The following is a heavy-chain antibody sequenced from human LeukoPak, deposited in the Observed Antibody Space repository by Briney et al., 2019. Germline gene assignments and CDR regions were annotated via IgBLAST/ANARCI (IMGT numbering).Heavy chain of an antibody. D-gene: IGHD3-3*01. CDR1: RFIFSNYY. V-gene: IGHV3-11*01. J-gene: IGHJ4*02. CDR2: IDAHGGTN. CDR3: ARPSRSGYYTGFDI. Sequence: GGSLKLSCAASRFIFSNYYMSWIRPTPGKGLEWIATIDAHGGTNYYADSAQDRFTISRDNAKNSLYLQMNNLRVEDTAVYYCARPSRSGYYTGFDIWGQGSLVTVSS.